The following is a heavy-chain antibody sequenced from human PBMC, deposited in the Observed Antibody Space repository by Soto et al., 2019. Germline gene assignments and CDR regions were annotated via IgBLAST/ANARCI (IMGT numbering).Heavy chain of an antibody. CDR3: ARGYYESSDYYVGSPAFEY. Sequence: SETLSLTCTVFGGSIAGGDYYWAWIRQPPGRGPEWIGYIYSSGTTYYNPSLKGRLTISLAQSQVSLKLTSVTATDTGVYYCARGYYESSDYYVGSPAFEYWGQGARVTVSS. CDR1: GGSIAGGDYY. D-gene: IGHD3-22*01. J-gene: IGHJ4*02. V-gene: IGHV4-30-4*01. CDR2: IYSSGTT.